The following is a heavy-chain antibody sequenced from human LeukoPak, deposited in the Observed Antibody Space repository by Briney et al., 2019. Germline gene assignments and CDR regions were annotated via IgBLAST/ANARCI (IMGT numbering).Heavy chain of an antibody. V-gene: IGHV3-7*01. Sequence: GGSLRLSCAASGFTFSSYWMSWVRQAPGKGLEWVANIKEDGSEKFFVDSVKGRFTISRDNAKNSLYLQMNSLRAEDTAVYYCARDPKMARGVPWFDPWGQGTLVTVSS. CDR3: ARDPKMARGVPWFDP. D-gene: IGHD3-10*01. J-gene: IGHJ5*02. CDR2: IKEDGSEK. CDR1: GFTFSSYW.